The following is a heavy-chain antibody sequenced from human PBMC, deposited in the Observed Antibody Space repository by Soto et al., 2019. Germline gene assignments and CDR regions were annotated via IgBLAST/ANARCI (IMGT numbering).Heavy chain of an antibody. V-gene: IGHV3-11*01. Sequence: PGGSLRLSCAASGFTFSDYYMSWIRQAPGKGLEWVSYISSSGSTIYYADSVKGRFTISRDNAKNSLYLQMNSLRAEDTAVYYCAKAFPPYYGSGSSYYFTFWGQGTLVTVSS. CDR1: GFTFSDYY. D-gene: IGHD3-10*01. CDR3: AKAFPPYYGSGSSYYFTF. J-gene: IGHJ4*02. CDR2: ISSSGSTI.